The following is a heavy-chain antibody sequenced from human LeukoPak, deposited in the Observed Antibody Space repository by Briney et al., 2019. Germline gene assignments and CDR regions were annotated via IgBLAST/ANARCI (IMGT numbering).Heavy chain of an antibody. D-gene: IGHD4-17*01. CDR2: ISYDGSDK. V-gene: IGHV3-30*04. J-gene: IGHJ1*01. CDR3: AKDPAQLYDYGDYAEYFQH. Sequence: GGSLRLSCSASGFTFSSTTMHWVRQPPGKGLEWVALISYDGSDKYYVDSVKGRFTISRDNSKNTLYLQMNSLRAEDTAVYYCAKDPAQLYDYGDYAEYFQHWGQGTLVTVSS. CDR1: GFTFSSTT.